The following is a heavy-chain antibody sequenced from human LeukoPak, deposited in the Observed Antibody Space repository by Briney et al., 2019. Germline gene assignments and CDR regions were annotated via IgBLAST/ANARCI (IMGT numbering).Heavy chain of an antibody. J-gene: IGHJ5*02. Sequence: SVKVSCKASGGTFSSYAISWVRQAPGQGLEWMGGIIPIFGTANYAQKFQGRVTITTDESTSTAYLELSSLRSEEPPVYYLARADDGSSGANWFDPWGQGTLVTVSS. D-gene: IGHD3-22*01. CDR3: ARADDGSSGANWFDP. V-gene: IGHV1-69*05. CDR1: GGTFSSYA. CDR2: IIPIFGTA.